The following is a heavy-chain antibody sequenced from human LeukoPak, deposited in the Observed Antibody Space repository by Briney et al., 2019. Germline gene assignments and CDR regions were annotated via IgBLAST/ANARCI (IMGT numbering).Heavy chain of an antibody. J-gene: IGHJ4*02. D-gene: IGHD1-26*01. CDR3: ASFSGGSYYSDY. CDR1: GGSISSGSYY. Sequence: PSETLSLTCTVSGGSISSGSYYWSWLRQPAGKGLEWIGRIYTSGSTNYNPSLKSRVTISVDTSKNQFSLKLSSVTAADTAVYYCASFSGGSYYSDYWGQGTLVTVSS. V-gene: IGHV4-61*02. CDR2: IYTSGST.